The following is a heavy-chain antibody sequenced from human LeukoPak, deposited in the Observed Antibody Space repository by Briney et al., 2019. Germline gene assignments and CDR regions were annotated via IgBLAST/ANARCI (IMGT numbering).Heavy chain of an antibody. CDR1: GYTFTSYG. CDR2: ISGYNGNT. CDR3: ARDGTTGTTFRFDP. Sequence: ASVKVSCKASGYTFTSYGISWVRQAPGQGLECMGWISGYNGNTNYAQKFQGRVTMTTDTSTSTAYMELRSLRSDDTAVYYCARDGTTGTTFRFDPWGQGTLVTVSS. J-gene: IGHJ5*02. V-gene: IGHV1-18*01. D-gene: IGHD1-1*01.